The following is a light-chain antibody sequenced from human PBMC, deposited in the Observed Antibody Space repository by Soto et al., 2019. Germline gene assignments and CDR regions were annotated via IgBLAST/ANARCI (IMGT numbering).Light chain of an antibody. CDR3: QETYSKPPT. Sequence: DIQMAQSPSSLSASVGDRVTITCRAGQNIAKYLNWYQQKPGKAPLLLIYETSKLEIGVPSRFAGSGSVTDFTLTISSLQPEDFATYYCQETYSKPPTFGGGTKVDIK. CDR2: ETS. V-gene: IGKV1-39*01. J-gene: IGKJ4*01. CDR1: QNIAKY.